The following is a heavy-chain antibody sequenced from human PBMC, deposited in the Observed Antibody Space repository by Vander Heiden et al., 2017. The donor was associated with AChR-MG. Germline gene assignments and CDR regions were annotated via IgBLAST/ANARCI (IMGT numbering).Heavy chain of an antibody. CDR1: GGSISSGSYY. D-gene: IGHD2-15*01. CDR3: ARANHCSGGSCSSNY. CDR2: IYTSGST. Sequence: QVQLQESGPGLVKPSQTLSLTCAVSGGSISSGSYYWSWIRQPAGKVLEWIGRIYTSGSTNYNPSLKSRVTISLDTSKNQFSLRLSSVTAADTAVYYCARANHCSGGSCSSNYWGQGTLVTVSS. J-gene: IGHJ4*02. V-gene: IGHV4-61*02.